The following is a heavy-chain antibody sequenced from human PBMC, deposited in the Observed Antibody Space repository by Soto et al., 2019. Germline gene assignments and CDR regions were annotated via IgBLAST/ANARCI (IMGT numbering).Heavy chain of an antibody. J-gene: IGHJ4*02. Sequence: GASVKVSCKVSGYTLTELSMHWVRQAPGKGLEWMGGFDPEDGETIYAQKFQGRVTMTEDTSTDTAYMELSSLRSEDTAVYYCATASFYYYDSSGQGDYWGQGTLVTVSS. V-gene: IGHV1-24*01. CDR3: ATASFYYYDSSGQGDY. CDR1: GYTLTELS. D-gene: IGHD3-22*01. CDR2: FDPEDGET.